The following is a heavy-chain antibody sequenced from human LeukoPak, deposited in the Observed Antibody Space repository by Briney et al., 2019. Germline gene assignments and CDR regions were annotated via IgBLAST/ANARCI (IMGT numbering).Heavy chain of an antibody. CDR1: GFTFSSYT. D-gene: IGHD3-3*01. V-gene: IGHV3-23*01. CDR3: AKRRFLESTPYYFDY. CDR2: ISGGGDYT. J-gene: IGHJ4*02. Sequence: GGSLRLSCAASGFTFSSYTLSWVRQAPGRGLEWVSTISGGGDYTSYADSVKGRFTISRDNSKNTLYLQMNGLRVEDSALYYCAKRRFLESTPYYFDYWGQGTLVTVPS.